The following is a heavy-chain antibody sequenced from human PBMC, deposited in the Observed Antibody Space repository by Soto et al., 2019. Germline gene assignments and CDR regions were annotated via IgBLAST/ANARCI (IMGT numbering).Heavy chain of an antibody. J-gene: IGHJ4*02. Sequence: SETLSLTCIXSGESISSSSYYWGWIRQPPGKGLEWIGSIYYSGRTYYNPSFKSRVTISIDTSKNQFSLKLSSVTATDTAVYYCARQRTTVVTQAYFDHWGQGALVTVSS. CDR2: IYYSGRT. CDR3: ARQRTTVVTQAYFDH. CDR1: GESISSSSYY. D-gene: IGHD2-21*02. V-gene: IGHV4-39*01.